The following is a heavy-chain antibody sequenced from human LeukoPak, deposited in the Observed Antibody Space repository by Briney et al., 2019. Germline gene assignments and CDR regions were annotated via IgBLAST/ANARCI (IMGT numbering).Heavy chain of an antibody. Sequence: GRSLRLSFSPSGFTVSSYSMKSVRQAPGRGLEWVSSSSSSSSYIYYADSVKGRFTITRDNAKNSLYLQMNSLRAEDTAVYYCARKWLWDGDAFDIWGQGTMVTVSS. V-gene: IGHV3-21*01. CDR3: ARKWLWDGDAFDI. CDR1: GFTVSSYS. J-gene: IGHJ3*02. D-gene: IGHD3-22*01. CDR2: SSSSSSYI.